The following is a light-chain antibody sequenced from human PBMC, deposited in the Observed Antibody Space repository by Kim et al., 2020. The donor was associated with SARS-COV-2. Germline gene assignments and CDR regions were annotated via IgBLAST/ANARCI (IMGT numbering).Light chain of an antibody. J-gene: IGKJ2*01. Sequence: TLSLSPGEGATLSCRTSQSVSSSYLAWYHQKPGQAPRLLIYGASSRATGIPDRFSGSGSGTNFTLTISRLEPEDFAVYFCQQYGSSFGQGTKLEI. CDR3: QQYGSS. V-gene: IGKV3-20*01. CDR1: QSVSSSY. CDR2: GAS.